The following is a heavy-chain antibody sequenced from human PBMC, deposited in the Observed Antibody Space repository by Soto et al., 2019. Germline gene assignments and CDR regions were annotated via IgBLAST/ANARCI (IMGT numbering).Heavy chain of an antibody. CDR1: GFTFSSYG. J-gene: IGHJ6*02. V-gene: IGHV3-33*01. CDR2: IWYDGSNK. D-gene: IGHD6-19*01. CDR3: ARDSGIAVAGSHYYYYGMDV. Sequence: QVQLVESGGGVVQPGRSLRLSCAASGFTFSSYGMHWVRQAPGKGLEWVAVIWYDGSNKYYADSVKGRFTISRDNSKNTLYLQMNSLRAEDTAVYYCARDSGIAVAGSHYYYYGMDVRGQGTTVTVSS.